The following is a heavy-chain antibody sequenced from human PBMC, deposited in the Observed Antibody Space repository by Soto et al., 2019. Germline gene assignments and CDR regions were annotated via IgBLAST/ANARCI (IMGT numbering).Heavy chain of an antibody. D-gene: IGHD3-3*01. Sequence: SETLSLTCTVSGGSISSYYWSWIRQPPGKGLEWIGYIYYSGSTNYNPSLKSRVTISVDTSKNQFSLKLSSVTAADTAVYYCARVFSDYDFWSGSKPYYYYYMDVWGKGTTVTVSS. J-gene: IGHJ6*03. CDR1: GGSISSYY. V-gene: IGHV4-59*01. CDR3: ARVFSDYDFWSGSKPYYYYYMDV. CDR2: IYYSGST.